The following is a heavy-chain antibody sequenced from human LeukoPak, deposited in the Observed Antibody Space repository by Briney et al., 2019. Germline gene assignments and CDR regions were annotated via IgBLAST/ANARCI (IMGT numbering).Heavy chain of an antibody. CDR1: GGSISSGGYY. Sequence: SETLSLTCTVSGGSISSGGYYGSWIRQHPGKGLEWIGYIYYSGSTYYNPSLKRRVTISLDTCKKQFSLKLSSVTPADTAVYYCARLHSFYGSGSYYFDYWGQGTLVTVSS. CDR2: IYYSGST. V-gene: IGHV4-31*03. CDR3: ARLHSFYGSGSYYFDY. J-gene: IGHJ4*02. D-gene: IGHD3-10*01.